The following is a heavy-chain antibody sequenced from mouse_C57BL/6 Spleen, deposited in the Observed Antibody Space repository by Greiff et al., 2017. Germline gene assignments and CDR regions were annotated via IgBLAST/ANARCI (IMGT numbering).Heavy chain of an antibody. CDR2: IYPGDGDT. CDR3: ARWLFDY. J-gene: IGHJ2*01. D-gene: IGHD2-2*01. Sequence: VQLQQSGPELVKPGASVKISCKASGYAFSSSWMNWVKQRPGKGLERIGRIYPGDGDTNYNGKFKGKATLTADKSSSTAYMQLSSLTSEDSAVYFCARWLFDYWGQGTTLTVSS. CDR1: GYAFSSSW. V-gene: IGHV1-82*01.